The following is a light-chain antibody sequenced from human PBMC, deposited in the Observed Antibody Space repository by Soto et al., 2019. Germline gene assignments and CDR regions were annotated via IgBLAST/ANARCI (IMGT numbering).Light chain of an antibody. V-gene: IGLV2-23*02. CDR2: EVS. J-gene: IGLJ2*01. Sequence: QSALTQPASVSGSPGQSITISCTGTSSDVGSYNFVSWYQQHPGKAPKLMIYEVSKRPSGVSNRFSGSKSGNTASLTISGLQAQDEADYYCCSYAGSSTFDVVFGGGTQLTVL. CDR3: CSYAGSSTFDVV. CDR1: SSDVGSYNF.